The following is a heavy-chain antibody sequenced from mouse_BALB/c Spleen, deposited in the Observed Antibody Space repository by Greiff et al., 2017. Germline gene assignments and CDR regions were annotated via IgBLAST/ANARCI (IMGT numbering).Heavy chain of an antibody. CDR1: GFSLTSYG. J-gene: IGHJ4*01. D-gene: IGHD2-1*01. CDR3: ARGGYYGNYAYYAMDY. V-gene: IGHV2-9*02. CDR2: IWAGGST. Sequence: VQLQQSGPGLVAPSQSLSITCTVSGFSLTSYGVHWVRQPPGKGLEWLGVIWAGGSTNYNSALMSRLSISKDNSKSQVFLKMNSLQTDDTAMYYCARGGYYGNYAYYAMDYWGQGTSVTVSS.